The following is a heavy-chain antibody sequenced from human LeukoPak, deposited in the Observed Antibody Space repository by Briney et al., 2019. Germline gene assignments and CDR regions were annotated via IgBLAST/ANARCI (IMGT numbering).Heavy chain of an antibody. J-gene: IGHJ5*02. D-gene: IGHD6-13*01. CDR1: GGSIRSSYYY. V-gene: IGHV4-39*02. CDR3: ARDRGSSWSARFSVQNWFDP. CDR2: IYDGGST. Sequence: SETLSLTCTVSGGSIRSSYYYWGWIRQPPGKGLEWIGSIYDGGSTYYNPSLKSRVTISVDTSKNQFSLKLNSVTAADTAVYYCARDRGSSWSARFSVQNWFDPWGQGTLVTVSS.